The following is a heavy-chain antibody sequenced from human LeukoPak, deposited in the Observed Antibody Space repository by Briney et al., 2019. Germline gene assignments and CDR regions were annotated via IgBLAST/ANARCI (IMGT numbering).Heavy chain of an antibody. CDR1: GGSISSSSYY. Sequence: SETLSLTCTVSGGSISSSSYYWSWIRQPPGKGLEWIGYIYYSGSTNYNPSLKSRVTISVDTSKNQFSLKLSSVTAADTAAYYCARAPTTVVRLGYYYGMDVWGQGTTVTVSS. CDR3: ARAPTTVVRLGYYYGMDV. V-gene: IGHV4-61*01. CDR2: IYYSGST. D-gene: IGHD4-23*01. J-gene: IGHJ6*02.